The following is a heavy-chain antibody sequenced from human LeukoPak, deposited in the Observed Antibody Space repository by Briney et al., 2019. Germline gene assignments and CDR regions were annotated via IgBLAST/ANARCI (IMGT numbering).Heavy chain of an antibody. CDR1: GGSFSGYY. D-gene: IGHD3-10*01. V-gene: IGHV4-34*01. Sequence: SETLSLTCAVYGGSFSGYYWSWIRQPPGKGLEWIGEINHSGSTNYNPSLKSRVTISVDTSKNQFSLKLSSVTAADTAVYYCARGGFGELLFFDYWGQGTLVTVSS. CDR3: ARGGFGELLFFDY. J-gene: IGHJ4*02. CDR2: INHSGST.